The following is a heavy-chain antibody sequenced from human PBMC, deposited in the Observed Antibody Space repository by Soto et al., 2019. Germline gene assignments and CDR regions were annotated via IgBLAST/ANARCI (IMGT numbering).Heavy chain of an antibody. J-gene: IGHJ4*02. D-gene: IGHD3-10*01. Sequence: QVQLQESGPGLVQPSQTLSLTCSVSGDSVSSGGAYWGWIRQLPGKGLEWIGYLYYGGSANYTPSLKSRLTISLDTSKNQFSLKLKSVTAADTAVYYCARIKSRYYKIISYSFDYCGRGTLVTVSS. CDR3: ARIKSRYYKIISYSFDY. CDR2: LYYGGSA. CDR1: GDSVSSGGAY. V-gene: IGHV4-31*03.